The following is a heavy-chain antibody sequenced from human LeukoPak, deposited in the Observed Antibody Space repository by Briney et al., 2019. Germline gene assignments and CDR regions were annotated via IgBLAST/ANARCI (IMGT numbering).Heavy chain of an antibody. J-gene: IGHJ4*02. Sequence: GGSLRLSCAVSGITLSNYGMSWVRQAPGKGLEWVAGISGSGGRTNYADSVKGRFTISRDNPKNTLYLQMNSLRAEDTAVYYCAAQRAVGFDYWGQGTLVTVSS. CDR3: AAQRAVGFDY. V-gene: IGHV3-23*01. CDR2: ISGSGGRT. D-gene: IGHD6-19*01. CDR1: GITLSNYG.